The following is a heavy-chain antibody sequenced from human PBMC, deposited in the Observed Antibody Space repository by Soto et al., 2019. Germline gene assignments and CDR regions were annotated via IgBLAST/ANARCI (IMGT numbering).Heavy chain of an antibody. Sequence: SQTLSLTCAITGDSVSSNSAGWSWVRQSPSRGLEWLGRTYYRSKWYYEYAVSVRGRITINPDTSKNQYSLQLNSVTPEDAAVYYCARAYSGSYGLAYWGQGTLVTVSA. CDR2: TYYRSKWYY. CDR1: GDSVSSNSAG. V-gene: IGHV6-1*01. CDR3: ARAYSGSYGLAY. D-gene: IGHD1-26*01. J-gene: IGHJ4*02.